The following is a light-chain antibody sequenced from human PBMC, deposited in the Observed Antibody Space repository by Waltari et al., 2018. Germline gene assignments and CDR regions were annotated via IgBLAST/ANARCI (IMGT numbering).Light chain of an antibody. Sequence: EIILTQSPGTLSVSPGERATLSCRASQNINSYLAGYQQKPAQAPRLLIYDASNRASGVPARFSGSGSGADFTLTIRNLEPEDFAVYYCQQRRTWPLTFGGGTKVE. CDR1: QNINSY. J-gene: IGKJ4*01. CDR3: QQRRTWPLT. CDR2: DAS. V-gene: IGKV3-11*01.